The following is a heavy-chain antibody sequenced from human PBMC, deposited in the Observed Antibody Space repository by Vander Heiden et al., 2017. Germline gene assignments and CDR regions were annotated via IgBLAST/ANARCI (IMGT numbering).Heavy chain of an antibody. CDR1: GFTLSSYW. D-gene: IGHD4-17*01. J-gene: IGHJ2*01. V-gene: IGHV3-7*01. CDR2: IKQDGSEK. CDR3: ARDRYGGWDWYFDL. Sequence: EVQLVESGGGLVQPGGSLRLSCAASGFTLSSYWMSWVRQAPGKGLEWVANIKQDGSEKYYVDSVKGRFTISRDNAKNSLYLQMNSLRAEDTAVYYCARDRYGGWDWYFDLWGRGTLVTVSS.